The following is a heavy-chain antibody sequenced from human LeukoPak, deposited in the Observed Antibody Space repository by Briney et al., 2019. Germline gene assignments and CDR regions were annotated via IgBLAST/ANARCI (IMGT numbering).Heavy chain of an antibody. Sequence: GGSLRLSCAASGFSFSSSWMHWLRHAPGKGLVWVSRINSDGTSTSYADSVEGRFTISRDNAKNTLYLQMNSLRADDTAVYYCARGKYSYGPFDYWGQGTLVTVSS. CDR1: GFSFSSSW. J-gene: IGHJ4*02. D-gene: IGHD5-18*01. V-gene: IGHV3-74*01. CDR3: ARGKYSYGPFDY. CDR2: INSDGTST.